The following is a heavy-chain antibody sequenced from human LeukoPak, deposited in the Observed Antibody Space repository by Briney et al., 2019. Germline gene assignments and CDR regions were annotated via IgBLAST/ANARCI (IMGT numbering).Heavy chain of an antibody. J-gene: IGHJ3*02. CDR3: ARFSERWLLDAFDI. V-gene: IGHV4-59*08. CDR2: IYYSGST. Sequence: KPSETLSLTCTVSGGSISSYYWSWIRQPPGKGLEWIGYIYYSGSTNSNPSLKSRVTISVDTSKNQFSLKLSSVTAADTAVYYCARFSERWLLDAFDIWGQGTMVTVSS. CDR1: GGSISSYY. D-gene: IGHD5-24*01.